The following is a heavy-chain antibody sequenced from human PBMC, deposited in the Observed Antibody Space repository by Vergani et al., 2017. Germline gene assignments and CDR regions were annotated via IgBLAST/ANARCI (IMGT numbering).Heavy chain of an antibody. J-gene: IGHJ3*02. D-gene: IGHD2-15*01. CDR3: ARDSPTRLSLPHDAFDI. V-gene: IGHV4-39*07. Sequence: QLQLQESGPGLVKPSETLSLTCTVSGGSISSSSYYWGWIRQPPGKGLEWIGSIYYSGSTYYNPSLKSRVTISVDKSKNQFSLKLSSVTAADTAVYYCARDSPTRLSLPHDAFDIWGQGTMVTVSS. CDR2: IYYSGST. CDR1: GGSISSSSYY.